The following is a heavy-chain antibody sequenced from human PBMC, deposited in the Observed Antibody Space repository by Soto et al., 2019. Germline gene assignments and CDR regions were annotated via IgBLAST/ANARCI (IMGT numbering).Heavy chain of an antibody. CDR1: GASVTSYY. D-gene: IGHD2-8*01. V-gene: IGHV4-4*07. CDR3: ARDGVGPHGMDV. Sequence: QVQLQGSDPRLLKPSETLSLTCTVSGASVTSYYWSWIRQPAGKGLDWIGRIYTSGNTEYNPSLKSRVTLSLETSQNRVSLKLSSVTAADTAIYYCARDGVGPHGMDVWGQGTTVTVSS. J-gene: IGHJ6*02. CDR2: IYTSGNT.